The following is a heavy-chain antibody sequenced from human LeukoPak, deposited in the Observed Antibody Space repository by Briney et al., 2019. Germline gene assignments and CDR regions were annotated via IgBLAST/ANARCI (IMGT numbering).Heavy chain of an antibody. CDR2: CDWTDDQ. Sequence: SGPTLVNPTQTLTLTCTFSGFSLSTSGVGVGWIRQPPGKALEWLALCDWTDDQSYSLSRKRRLTMTKDTSKNQVVLKMTNMHTVDTTTYDCAHKRWGSYSGGGANDAFDIWGQGTMVTVSS. V-gene: IGHV2-5*01. CDR1: GFSLSTSGVG. J-gene: IGHJ3*02. D-gene: IGHD1-26*01. CDR3: AHKRWGSYSGGGANDAFDI.